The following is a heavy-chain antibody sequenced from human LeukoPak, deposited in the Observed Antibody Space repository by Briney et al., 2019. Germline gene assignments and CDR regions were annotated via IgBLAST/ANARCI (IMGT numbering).Heavy chain of an antibody. J-gene: IGHJ6*02. V-gene: IGHV4-4*02. Sequence: SETLSLTCAVSGGSISSSNWWSWVRQPPGKGLRWIGEIYHSGSTNYNPSLKSRVTISVDKSKNQFSLKLSSVTAADTAVYYCARYCTNGVCYMYGMDVWGQGTTVTVSS. CDR1: GGSISSSNW. D-gene: IGHD2-8*01. CDR2: IYHSGST. CDR3: ARYCTNGVCYMYGMDV.